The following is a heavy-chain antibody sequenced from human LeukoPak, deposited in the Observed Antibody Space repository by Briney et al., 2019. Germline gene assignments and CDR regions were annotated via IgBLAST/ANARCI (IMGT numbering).Heavy chain of an antibody. J-gene: IGHJ4*02. CDR2: ISSSGSTI. Sequence: PGGSLPHSCAASGFTFSSYEMNWVRQAPGKGLEWVSYISSSGSTIYYADSVKGRFNISRDNAKNSLYLQMNSLRAEDTAVYYCARVTTTYYYDSSGYYFDYWGQRNPCSVSS. CDR3: ARVTTTYYYDSSGYYFDY. V-gene: IGHV3-48*03. D-gene: IGHD3-22*01. CDR1: GFTFSSYE.